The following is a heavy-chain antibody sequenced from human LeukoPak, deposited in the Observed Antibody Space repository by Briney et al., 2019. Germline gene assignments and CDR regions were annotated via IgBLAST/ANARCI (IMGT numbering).Heavy chain of an antibody. CDR1: GGSISSYY. J-gene: IGHJ4*02. CDR3: ARPPNYYGSG. D-gene: IGHD3-10*01. Sequence: SETLSLTCTVSGGSISSYYWSWIRQPPGKGLEWIGYIYYSGSSKYNPSLKSRVTISVDTFKDQFSLKLSSVTAADTAVYFCARPPNYYGSGWGQGIQVTVSS. V-gene: IGHV4-59*01. CDR2: IYYSGSS.